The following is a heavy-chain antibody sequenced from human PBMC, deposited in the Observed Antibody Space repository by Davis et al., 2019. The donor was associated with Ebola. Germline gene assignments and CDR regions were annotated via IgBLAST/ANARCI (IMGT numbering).Heavy chain of an antibody. J-gene: IGHJ4*02. CDR3: ARGLHGYDRYTALAY. CDR2: INHSGST. V-gene: IGHV4-34*01. D-gene: IGHD5-12*01. Sequence: MPGGSLRLSCAVYGGSFSGNYWSWIRQPPGKGLEWIGQINHSGSTNYNPSLKSRVTISVDPSKNQFSLKLSSVTAADTAVYYCARGLHGYDRYTALAYWGQGTLVTVSS. CDR1: GGSFSGNY.